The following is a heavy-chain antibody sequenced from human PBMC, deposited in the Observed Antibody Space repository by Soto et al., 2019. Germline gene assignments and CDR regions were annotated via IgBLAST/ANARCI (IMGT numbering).Heavy chain of an antibody. V-gene: IGHV3-74*01. J-gene: IGHJ6*02. CDR1: GFTFSSYW. CDR3: AREFRPPRGYYCYGMDV. CDR2: INSDGSST. D-gene: IGHD3-10*01. Sequence: PGGSLRLSCAASGFTFSSYWMHWVRQAPGKGLVWVSRINSDGSSTSYADSVKGRFTISRDNAKNTLYLQMNSLRAEDTAVYYCAREFRPPRGYYCYGMDVWGQGTTVTVSS.